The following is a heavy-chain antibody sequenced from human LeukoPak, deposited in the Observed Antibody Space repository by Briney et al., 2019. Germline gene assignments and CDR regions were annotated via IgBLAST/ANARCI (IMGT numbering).Heavy chain of an antibody. D-gene: IGHD3-10*01. Sequence: SETLSLTCTVSGGSISSYYWNWIRQPPGKGLEWIGYIYHSGRTYYNPSLKSRVTISGDRSKKQFSLKLRSVTAADRAGDYCGRTLYGSGSFVFDYCGQGTLVTVSS. V-gene: IGHV4-59*04. J-gene: IGHJ4*02. CDR2: IYHSGRT. CDR3: GRTLYGSGSFVFDY. CDR1: GGSISSYY.